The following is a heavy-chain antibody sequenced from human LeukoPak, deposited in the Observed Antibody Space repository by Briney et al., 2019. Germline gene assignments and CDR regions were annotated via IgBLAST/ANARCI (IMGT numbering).Heavy chain of an antibody. CDR3: ARASWFGELLDY. V-gene: IGHV3-21*01. D-gene: IGHD3-10*01. CDR1: GFTFGSYS. J-gene: IGHJ4*02. CDR2: ISSSSSYI. Sequence: GGSLRLSCAASGFTFGSYSMNWVRQAPGKGLEWVSSISSSSSYIYYADSVKGRFTISRDNAKNSLYLQMNSLRAEDTAVYYCARASWFGELLDYWGQGTLVTVSS.